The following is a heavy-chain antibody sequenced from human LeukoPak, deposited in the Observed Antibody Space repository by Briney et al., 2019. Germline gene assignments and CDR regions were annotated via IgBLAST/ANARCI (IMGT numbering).Heavy chain of an antibody. Sequence: PSETLSLTCTVSGGSISSYYWSWIRQPAGKGLEWIGRIYTSGSTNYDPSLKSRVTMSVDTSKNQFSLKLSSVTAADTAVYYCARERWGSSSWYFDHWGQGTLVTVSS. CDR3: ARERWGSSSWYFDH. CDR1: GGSISSYY. J-gene: IGHJ4*02. D-gene: IGHD6-13*01. V-gene: IGHV4-4*07. CDR2: IYTSGST.